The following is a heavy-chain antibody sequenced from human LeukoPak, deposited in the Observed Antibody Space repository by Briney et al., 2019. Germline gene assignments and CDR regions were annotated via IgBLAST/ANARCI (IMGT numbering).Heavy chain of an antibody. CDR2: NNHSGST. V-gene: IGHV4-34*01. J-gene: IGHJ4*02. D-gene: IGHD3-22*01. CDR3: ARGPPTDYYDSSGFYYVFDY. CDR1: GGSISSYY. Sequence: DTLSLTCTVSGGSISSYYWSWIRQPPGKGLEWIGENNHSGSTNYNPSLKSRVTISVDTSKNQFSLKLSSVTAADTAVYFCARGPPTDYYDSSGFYYVFDYWGQGTLVTVSS.